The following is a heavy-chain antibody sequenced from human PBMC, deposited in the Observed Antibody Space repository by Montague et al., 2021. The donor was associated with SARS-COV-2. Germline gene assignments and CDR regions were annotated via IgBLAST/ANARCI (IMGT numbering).Heavy chain of an antibody. V-gene: IGHV3-23*01. Sequence: SLRLSFAASGFTFSSYAMSWVRQAPGKRLEWVSAISGSGGSTYYADSVKGRFTISRDNSKNTLYLQMNSLRAEDTAVYYCAKTAPDGYVMWGVYYYHYDMDGWGQGTLVTVSS. D-gene: IGHD5-18*01. CDR3: AKTAPDGYVMWGVYYYHYDMDG. J-gene: IGHJ6*02. CDR1: GFTFSSYA. CDR2: ISGSGGST.